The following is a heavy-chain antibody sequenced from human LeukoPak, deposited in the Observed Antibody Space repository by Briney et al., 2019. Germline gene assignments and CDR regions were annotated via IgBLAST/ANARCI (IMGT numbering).Heavy chain of an antibody. D-gene: IGHD3-16*01. V-gene: IGHV3-21*04. J-gene: IGHJ6*02. CDR2: ISSSNSYI. CDR1: GITFSSYS. Sequence: PGGSLRLSCEASGITFSSYSMNWVRQAAGKGLEWVSSISSSNSYIYYADSVKGRFTISRDNAKNSLYLQMSSLRAEDTAVYFCARGGGLDVWGQGATVTVSS. CDR3: ARGGGLDV.